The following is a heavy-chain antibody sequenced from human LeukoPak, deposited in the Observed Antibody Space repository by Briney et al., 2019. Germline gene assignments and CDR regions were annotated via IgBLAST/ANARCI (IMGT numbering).Heavy chain of an antibody. V-gene: IGHV4-39*07. D-gene: IGHD4-23*01. CDR1: GGSISISSYY. Sequence: SETLSLTCTVSGGSISISSYYWGWIRQPPGKGLEWIGNIHYSGRTYYNPSLKSRVTISVDTSKNQFSLKLSSLTAADTAVYYCARVSATVVTYYYYYYTDVWGKGTTVTVSS. J-gene: IGHJ6*03. CDR3: ARVSATVVTYYYYYYTDV. CDR2: IHYSGRT.